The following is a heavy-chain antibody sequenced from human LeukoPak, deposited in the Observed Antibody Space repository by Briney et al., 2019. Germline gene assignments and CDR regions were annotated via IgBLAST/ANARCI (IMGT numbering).Heavy chain of an antibody. D-gene: IGHD3-22*01. CDR2: ISVYDGNT. CDR3: VRARGDRSGYYRY. Sequence: GASVKVSCKTSGYTFTKYGISWVRHAPGQGPEWMGWISVYDGNTNYAQRLQDRLTLTTDTSTDTAHMELRSLRSDDTAVYYCVRARGDRSGYYRYWGQGTLVTVSS. CDR1: GYTFTKYG. J-gene: IGHJ4*02. V-gene: IGHV1-18*01.